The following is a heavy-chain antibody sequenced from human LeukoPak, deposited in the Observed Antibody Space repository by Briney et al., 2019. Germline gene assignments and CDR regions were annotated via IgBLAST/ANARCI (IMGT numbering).Heavy chain of an antibody. CDR3: ASRKTSPSYDYFDY. V-gene: IGHV1-69*13. CDR1: GGTFSSYA. CDR2: IIPIFGTA. D-gene: IGHD3-16*01. Sequence: SVKVSCKASGGTFSSYAISWVRQAPGQGLEWMGGIIPIFGTANYAQKFQGRVTITADESTSTAYMELSNLRSEDTAVYYCASRKTSPSYDYFDYWGQGTLVTVSS. J-gene: IGHJ4*02.